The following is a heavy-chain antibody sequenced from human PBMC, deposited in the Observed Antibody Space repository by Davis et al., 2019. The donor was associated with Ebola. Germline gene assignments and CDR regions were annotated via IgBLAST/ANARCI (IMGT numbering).Heavy chain of an antibody. J-gene: IGHJ5*02. D-gene: IGHD6-13*01. Sequence: ASVKVSCKASGYTFTSYGISWVRQAPGQGLEWMGWISAYNGNTNYAQKLQGRVTMTTDTSTSTAYMELSSLRSEDTAVYYCASSRIAAAQNWFDPWGQGTLVTVSS. V-gene: IGHV1-18*01. CDR1: GYTFTSYG. CDR2: ISAYNGNT. CDR3: ASSRIAAAQNWFDP.